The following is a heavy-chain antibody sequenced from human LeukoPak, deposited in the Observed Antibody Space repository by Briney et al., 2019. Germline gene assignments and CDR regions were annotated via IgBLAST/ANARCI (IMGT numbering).Heavy chain of an antibody. Sequence: SETLSLTCAVYGGSFSGYYWSWIRQPPGKGLEWIGEINHSGSTNYNPSLKSRVTISVDTSKNQFSLKLSSVTAADTAVYYCARVLTMYYYYYMDVWGKGTTVTVSS. CDR1: GGSFSGYY. J-gene: IGHJ6*03. V-gene: IGHV4-34*01. CDR2: INHSGST. CDR3: ARVLTMYYYYYMDV.